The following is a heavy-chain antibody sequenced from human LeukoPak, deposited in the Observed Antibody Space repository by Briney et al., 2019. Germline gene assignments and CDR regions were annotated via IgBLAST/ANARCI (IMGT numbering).Heavy chain of an antibody. Sequence: ASVKVSCKASGGTFTSYDINWVRQATGQGLEWMGWINPNSGGTNYAQKFQGRVTMTRDTSISTAYMELSRLRSDDTAVYYCARFRYCSSTSCYTGGSQTNNWFDPWGQGTLVTVSS. CDR3: ARFRYCSSTSCYTGGSQTNNWFDP. CDR1: GGTFTSYD. D-gene: IGHD2-2*02. V-gene: IGHV1-2*02. CDR2: INPNSGGT. J-gene: IGHJ5*02.